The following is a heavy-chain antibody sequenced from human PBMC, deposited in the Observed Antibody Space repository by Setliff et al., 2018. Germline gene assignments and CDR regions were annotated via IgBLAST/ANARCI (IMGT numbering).Heavy chain of an antibody. CDR1: GGSISSSSYY. D-gene: IGHD3-16*01. CDR3: ARTTGYRLEGDFDY. J-gene: IGHJ4*02. V-gene: IGHV4-39*07. CDR2: IYYSGST. Sequence: SETLSLTCTVSGGSISSSSYYWGWIRQPPGKGLEWIGSIYYSGSTYYNPSLKSRVTISVDTSKNQFSLKLSSVTAEDTAIYYCARTTGYRLEGDFDYWGQGTLVTVSS.